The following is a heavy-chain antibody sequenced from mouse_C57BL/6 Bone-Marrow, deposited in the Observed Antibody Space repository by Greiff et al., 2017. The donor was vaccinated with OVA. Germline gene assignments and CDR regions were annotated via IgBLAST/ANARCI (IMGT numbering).Heavy chain of an antibody. CDR2: ISDGGSYT. Sequence: EVKLMESGGGLVKPGGSLKLSCAASGFTFSSYAMSWVRQTPEKRLEWVATISDGGSYTYYPDNVKGRFTISRDNAKNNLYLQMSHLKSEDTAMYYCARDGGRADWGQGTLVTVSA. CDR3: ARDGGRAD. J-gene: IGHJ3*01. CDR1: GFTFSSYA. V-gene: IGHV5-4*01.